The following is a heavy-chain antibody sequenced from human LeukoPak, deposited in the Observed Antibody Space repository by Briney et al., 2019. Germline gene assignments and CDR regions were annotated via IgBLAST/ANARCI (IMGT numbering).Heavy chain of an antibody. CDR3: ARPYYYGSGSTNWFDP. CDR2: INPSGRST. D-gene: IGHD3-10*01. CDR1: GYTFTSYY. V-gene: IGHV1-46*03. J-gene: IGHJ5*02. Sequence: ASVKVSCKASGYTFTSYYMHWVRQAPGQGLEWMGIINPSGRSTSYAQKFQGRVTMTRDTSTSTVYMELSSLRSEDTAVYYCARPYYYGSGSTNWFDPWGQGTLVTVSS.